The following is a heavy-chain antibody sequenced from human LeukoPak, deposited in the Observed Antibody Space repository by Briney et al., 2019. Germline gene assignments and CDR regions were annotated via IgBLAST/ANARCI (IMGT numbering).Heavy chain of an antibody. V-gene: IGHV4-39*01. CDR3: ASSFKLRYLEPGQGDGMDV. Sequence: SETLSLTCTVSGGSISSSSYYWGWIRQPPGKGLEWIGSIYYSGSTYYNPSLKSRVTISVDTSKNQFSLKLSSVTAADTAVYYCASSFKLRYLEPGQGDGMDVWGQGTTVTVSS. J-gene: IGHJ6*02. D-gene: IGHD3-9*01. CDR2: IYYSGST. CDR1: GGSISSSSYY.